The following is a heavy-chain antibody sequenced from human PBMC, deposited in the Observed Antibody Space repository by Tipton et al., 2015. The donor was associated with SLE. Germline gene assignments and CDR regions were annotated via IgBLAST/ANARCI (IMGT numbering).Heavy chain of an antibody. Sequence: TLSLTCTVSGGSISFDYWSWIRQSAGRGLEWIGRIYSSGDRDYNPSLRSRVTMSIDASQNRVSLRLKSVSAADTAVYYCARDQGYDYVWGSYRRYDAFDIWGQGTMVIVSS. V-gene: IGHV4-4*07. D-gene: IGHD3-16*02. CDR2: IYSSGDR. J-gene: IGHJ3*02. CDR1: GGSISFDY. CDR3: ARDQGYDYVWGSYRRYDAFDI.